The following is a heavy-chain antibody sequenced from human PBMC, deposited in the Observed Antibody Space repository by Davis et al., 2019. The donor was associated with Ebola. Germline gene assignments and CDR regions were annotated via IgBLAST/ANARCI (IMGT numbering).Heavy chain of an antibody. CDR1: GYTFMAYG. CDR2: ISGYNGNT. Sequence: ASVKVSCKASGYTFMAYGITWVRQAPGQGLEWMGWISGYNGNTNYAQKIQGRVTMTTDTSTSTAYMELRSLRSDDTAVYYCARDYDSSGYNQFDYWGQGTLVTVSS. CDR3: ARDYDSSGYNQFDY. J-gene: IGHJ4*02. V-gene: IGHV1-18*04. D-gene: IGHD3-22*01.